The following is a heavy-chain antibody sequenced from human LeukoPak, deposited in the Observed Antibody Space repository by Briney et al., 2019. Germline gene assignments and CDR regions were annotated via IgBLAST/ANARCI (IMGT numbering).Heavy chain of an antibody. Sequence: SETLSLTCTVSGGSISTYYWSWVRQPAGKGMEWIGRLSSSGTTNYNTSRKSRVTMSVDTSTNQLSPNLTSVTGADTAVYYCAREVSGSDYYRAYDYWGQGTLVTVSS. CDR1: GGSISTYY. J-gene: IGHJ4*02. V-gene: IGHV4-4*07. D-gene: IGHD3-3*01. CDR3: AREVSGSDYYRAYDY. CDR2: LSSSGTT.